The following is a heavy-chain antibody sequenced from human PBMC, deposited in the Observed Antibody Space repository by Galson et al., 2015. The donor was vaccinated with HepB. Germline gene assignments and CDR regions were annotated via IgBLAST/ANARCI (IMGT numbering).Heavy chain of an antibody. CDR1: GYTLTTYG. D-gene: IGHD5-24*01. CDR2: ISAYSSTT. CDR3: VRDKGWLKSSADY. Sequence: QSGAEVKKPGESLRPSCKASGYTLTTYGITWVRQAPGQGLEWLGLISAYSSTTDYAQKFQGRVTLTTDKSTNTTYMELRNLRSDDTAVYYCVRDKGWLKSSADYWGQGTLVTVSS. J-gene: IGHJ4*02. V-gene: IGHV1-18*04.